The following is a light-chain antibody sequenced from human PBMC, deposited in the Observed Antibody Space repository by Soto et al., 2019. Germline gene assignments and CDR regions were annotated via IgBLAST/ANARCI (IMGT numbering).Light chain of an antibody. V-gene: IGKV3-15*01. CDR2: AAS. J-gene: IGKJ1*01. Sequence: EIVMTQPPVTLAVSAGDAATLSCRASQRVSSHLAWYQQKPGQAPRLLIYAASTRATGIPVRFSGSGSGTDFTLTISSLQPEDFATYYCQQSYSTPRTFGQGTKVDIK. CDR3: QQSYSTPRT. CDR1: QRVSSH.